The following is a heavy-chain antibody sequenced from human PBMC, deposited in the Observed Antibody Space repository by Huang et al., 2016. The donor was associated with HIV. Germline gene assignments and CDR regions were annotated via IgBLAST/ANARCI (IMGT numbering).Heavy chain of an antibody. CDR3: ARDWSFGSSTSPAD. CDR2: INPKRGGT. CDR1: GYTFTDSN. D-gene: IGHD6-6*01. V-gene: IGHV1-2*02. Sequence: QVQLVQSGAEVKNPGASVRVSCKASGYTFTDSNIHWVRQAPGQGLEWMGRINPKRGGTIYAQRFQGRITMTRDTTISTVHMDLRRSQSDDTAVYFCARDWSFGSSTSPADWGQGTLVTVSS. J-gene: IGHJ4*02.